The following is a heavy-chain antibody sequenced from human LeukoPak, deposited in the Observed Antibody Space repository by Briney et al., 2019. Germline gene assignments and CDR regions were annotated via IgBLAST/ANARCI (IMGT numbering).Heavy chain of an antibody. V-gene: IGHV3-30*03. J-gene: IGHJ4*02. CDR2: VTYDGSNK. Sequence: PGRSLGLSCAASGFTFSTYGMHWVRQAPGKGLEWVAVVTYDGSNKYYADSVKGRFTISRDNSKNTLYLQMNSLRAEDTAVYYCARDHGSGSHHDYWGQGTLVTVSS. CDR3: ARDHGSGSHHDY. D-gene: IGHD3-10*01. CDR1: GFTFSTYG.